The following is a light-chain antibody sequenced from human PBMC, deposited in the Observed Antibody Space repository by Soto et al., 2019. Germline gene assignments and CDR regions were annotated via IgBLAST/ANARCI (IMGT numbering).Light chain of an antibody. CDR2: EVS. Sequence: QSALTQPASVSGSPGQSITISCTGASSDVGAFNYVSWYQQHPGKAPKLLIYEVSNRPSGLSNRFSGSKSGNTASLTISGLQAEDEADYYGSSYTSSTTRVFGGGTKLTVL. V-gene: IGLV2-14*01. J-gene: IGLJ2*01. CDR3: SSYTSSTTRV. CDR1: SSDVGAFNY.